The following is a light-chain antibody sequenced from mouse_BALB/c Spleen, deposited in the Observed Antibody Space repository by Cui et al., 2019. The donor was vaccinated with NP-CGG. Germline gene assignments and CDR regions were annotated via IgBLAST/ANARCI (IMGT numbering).Light chain of an antibody. CDR3: ALWYSNHWV. J-gene: IGLJ1*01. CDR2: GIN. V-gene: IGLV1*01. Sequence: QAVVTQESALTTSPGETVTLLCRSSHGAVTTSNYANWDKEKPDHLFTGLIGGINNRAPGVPARFSGSLIGNKAALTITGAQTEDEAIYFCALWYSNHWVFGGGTKLTVL. CDR1: HGAVTTSNY.